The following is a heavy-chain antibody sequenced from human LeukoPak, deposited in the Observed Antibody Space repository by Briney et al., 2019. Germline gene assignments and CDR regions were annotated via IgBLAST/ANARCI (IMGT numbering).Heavy chain of an antibody. D-gene: IGHD3-16*01. CDR2: ISGSSSTI. V-gene: IGHV3-48*01. CDR1: GFTFSSYS. CDR3: ARDSRSFIVMITEPRKNLVDY. J-gene: IGHJ4*02. Sequence: GGSLRLSCAASGFTFSSYSMNWVRQAPGKGLEWGSYISGSSSTIYYADSVKGRFTISRDNGKNTLYLQMNSLRVEDTAVYYCARDSRSFIVMITEPRKNLVDYWGQGTLVTVSS.